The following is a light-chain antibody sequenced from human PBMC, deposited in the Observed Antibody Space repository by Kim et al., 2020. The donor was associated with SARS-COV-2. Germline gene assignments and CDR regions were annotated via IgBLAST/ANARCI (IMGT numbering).Light chain of an antibody. CDR1: QSVNSEY. Sequence: EIVLTQSPGTLSLSPGERATLSCRASQSVNSEYFAGYQQKPGQAPRLLIYAVSSRATGIPDRFSGSGSGTDFSLTISRLEPEDFAVYYCQQYGGSPRYSFGQGTKLEI. CDR3: QQYGGSPRYS. V-gene: IGKV3-20*01. J-gene: IGKJ2*01. CDR2: AVS.